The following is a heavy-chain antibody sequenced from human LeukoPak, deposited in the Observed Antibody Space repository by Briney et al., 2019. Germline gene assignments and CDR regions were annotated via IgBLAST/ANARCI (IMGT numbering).Heavy chain of an antibody. J-gene: IGHJ6*02. CDR3: ARAGTYYYYYYGMDV. CDR1: GFTFSSYA. CDR2: ISYDGSNK. D-gene: IGHD1-1*01. V-gene: IGHV3-30-3*01. Sequence: GGSLRLSCAASGFTFSSYAMHWVRQAPGKGLEWVAVISYDGSNKYYTDSVKGRFTISRDNSKNTLYLQMNSLRAEDTAVYYCARAGTYYYYYYGMDVWGQRTTVTVSS.